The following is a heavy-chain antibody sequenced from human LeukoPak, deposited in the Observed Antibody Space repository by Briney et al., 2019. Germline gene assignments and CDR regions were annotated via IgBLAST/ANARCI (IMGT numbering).Heavy chain of an antibody. J-gene: IGHJ4*02. CDR1: GFTFGSYE. V-gene: IGHV3-48*01. CDR2: IGTIISTT. Sequence: PGGSLRLSCAASGFTFGSYEMNWVRQAPGKGLEWVSYIGTIISTTYYADSVKGRFTISRDNSKNTLYLQISSLRAEDTAVYYCAKGYHIYSYVVSFGHYWGQGTLVTVSS. CDR3: AKGYHIYSYVVSFGHY. D-gene: IGHD5-18*01.